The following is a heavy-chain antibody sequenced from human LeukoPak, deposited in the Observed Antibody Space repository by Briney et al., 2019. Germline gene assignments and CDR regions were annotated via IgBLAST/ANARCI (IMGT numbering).Heavy chain of an antibody. CDR3: ARGPVAGPGPSDY. D-gene: IGHD6-19*01. CDR1: GFTFSSYG. CDR2: ISYDGNNK. J-gene: IGHJ4*02. V-gene: IGHV3-30*19. Sequence: PGGSLRLSCAASGFTFSSYGMHWVRQAPGKGLEWVAIISYDGNNKYYADSVKGRFTISRDNSKNTLYVQMNSLRAEDTAVYYCARGPVAGPGPSDYWGQGALVTVSS.